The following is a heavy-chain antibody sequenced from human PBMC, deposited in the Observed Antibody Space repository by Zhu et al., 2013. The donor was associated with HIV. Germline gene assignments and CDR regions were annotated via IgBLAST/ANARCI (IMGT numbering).Heavy chain of an antibody. Sequence: QVQLVQSGAEVKKPGASVKVSCKASGYTFTAYYMHWVRQAPGQGLEWMGWINPNSGDTNYAQKFQGRVTMTRDTSISTAYMELSRLRSDDTAVYYCARVPSRYQLEGGLWGRGTLGHCLL. J-gene: IGHJ2*01. V-gene: IGHV1-2*02. CDR3: ARVPSRYQLEGGL. D-gene: IGHD2-2*01. CDR1: GYTFTAYY. CDR2: INPNSGDT.